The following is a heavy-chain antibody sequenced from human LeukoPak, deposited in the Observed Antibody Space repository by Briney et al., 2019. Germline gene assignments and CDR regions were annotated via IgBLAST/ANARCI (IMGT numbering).Heavy chain of an antibody. CDR1: GGSISSYY. Sequence: SETLSLTCTVSGGSISSYYWSWIRQPPGKGLEWIGYIYYSGSTNYNPSLKSRVAISVDTSKNQFSLKLSSVTAADTAVYYCARDLGGSCYSCPLHLDYWGQGTLVTVSS. J-gene: IGHJ4*02. V-gene: IGHV4-59*01. CDR3: ARDLGGSCYSCPLHLDY. CDR2: IYYSGST. D-gene: IGHD2-15*01.